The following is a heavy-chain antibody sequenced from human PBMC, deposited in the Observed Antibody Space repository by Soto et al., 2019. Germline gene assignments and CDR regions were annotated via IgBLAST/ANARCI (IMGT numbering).Heavy chain of an antibody. CDR1: GGSINSGGYS. CDR2: IYHSGST. D-gene: IGHD4-17*01. J-gene: IGHJ4*02. Sequence: QLQLQESGSGLVKPSQTLSLTCAVSGGSINSGGYSWSWIRQPPGKGLEWIGYIYHSGSTYYNPSLKSRVTISVDRSKNQFSLTVSSVTAADTAVYYCARSSDYGGFGGFDYWGQGTLVTVSS. V-gene: IGHV4-30-2*01. CDR3: ARSSDYGGFGGFDY.